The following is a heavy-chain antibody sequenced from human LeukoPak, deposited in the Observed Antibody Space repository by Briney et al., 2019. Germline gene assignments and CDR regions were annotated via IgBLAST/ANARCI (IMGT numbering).Heavy chain of an antibody. J-gene: IGHJ4*02. Sequence: GGSLRPSCSASGFTFSSFAMHWVRQAPGKGLEYVSAISSNGGSTYYADSVKGRFTISRDNSKNTLYLQMSSLRAEDTAVYYCVKERAAGHYYFDYWGQGTLVTVSS. D-gene: IGHD6-13*01. V-gene: IGHV3-64D*06. CDR1: GFTFSSFA. CDR2: ISSNGGST. CDR3: VKERAAGHYYFDY.